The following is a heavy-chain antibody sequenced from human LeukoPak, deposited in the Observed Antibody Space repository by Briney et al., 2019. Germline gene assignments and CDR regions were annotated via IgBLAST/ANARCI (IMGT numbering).Heavy chain of an antibody. CDR1: GFTFSSYA. Sequence: PGGSLRLFCAASGFTFSSYAMSWVRQAPGKGLEWVSAISGSGGSTYYADSVKGRFTISRDNSKNTLYLQMNSLRAEDTAVYYCAKDVGGYPTYFDYWGQGTLVTVSS. CDR3: AKDVGGYPTYFDY. J-gene: IGHJ4*02. CDR2: ISGSGGST. V-gene: IGHV3-23*01. D-gene: IGHD5-12*01.